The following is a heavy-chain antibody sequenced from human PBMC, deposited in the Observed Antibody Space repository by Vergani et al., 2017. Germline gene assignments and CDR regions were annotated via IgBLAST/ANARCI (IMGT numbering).Heavy chain of an antibody. CDR2: INAGNGNT. J-gene: IGHJ4*02. D-gene: IGHD1-26*01. Sequence: QVQLVQSGAEVKKPGASVKVSCKASGYTFTSYAMNWVRQATGQRIEWMGWINAGNGNTKYSQTVQGRVTITRDTAASTAYMELSSLRSEDTAVYYCAREEVGATIPSPFDPLPRHGFDYWGQGTLVTVSS. CDR1: GYTFTSYA. CDR3: AREEVGATIPSPFDPLPRHGFDY. V-gene: IGHV1-3*01.